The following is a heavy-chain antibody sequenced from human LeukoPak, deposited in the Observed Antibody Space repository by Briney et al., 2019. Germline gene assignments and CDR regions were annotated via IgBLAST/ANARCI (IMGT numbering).Heavy chain of an antibody. J-gene: IGHJ3*02. CDR2: ISAYNSNT. CDR3: AREDCSGGSCYSLSLTPVFHVFDI. CDR1: GYTFTNYG. D-gene: IGHD2-15*01. V-gene: IGHV1-18*01. Sequence: GASVKVSCKASGYTFTNYGISWVRQAPGQGLEWMGWISAYNSNTNYAQKLQGRVTMTTDTSTSTAYMNLRSLRSDDTAVYYCAREDCSGGSCYSLSLTPVFHVFDIWGQGTMVTVSS.